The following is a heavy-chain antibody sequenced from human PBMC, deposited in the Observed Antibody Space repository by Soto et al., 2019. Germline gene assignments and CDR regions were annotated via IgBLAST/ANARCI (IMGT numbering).Heavy chain of an antibody. D-gene: IGHD2-8*01. CDR2: IYYSGST. J-gene: IGHJ4*02. CDR1: GGSISSGDYY. V-gene: IGHV4-30-4*01. Sequence: PSETLSLTCTVSGGSISSGDYYWSWIRQPPGKGLEWIGYIYYSGSTYYNPSLKGRVTISVDTSKNQFSLKLSSVTAADTAVYYCARDHPLGYCTNGVCYTGRGYFDYWGQGTLVTVSS. CDR3: ARDHPLGYCTNGVCYTGRGYFDY.